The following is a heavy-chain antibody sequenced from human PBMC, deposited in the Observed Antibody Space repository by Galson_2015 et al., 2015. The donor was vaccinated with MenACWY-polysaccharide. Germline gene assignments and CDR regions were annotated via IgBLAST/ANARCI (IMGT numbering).Heavy chain of an antibody. Sequence: SLRLSCAVSGFTVSGNYMAWVRQAPGKGLEWVSVIYSGGSTYYADSVKGRFTISRDNSKNTLYLQMNSLRAEDTAVYYCVGDRGAPSSHWFDPWGRGTLVTVSS. D-gene: IGHD3-10*01. CDR1: GFTVSGNY. CDR3: VGDRGAPSSHWFDP. CDR2: IYSGGST. V-gene: IGHV3-53*01. J-gene: IGHJ5*02.